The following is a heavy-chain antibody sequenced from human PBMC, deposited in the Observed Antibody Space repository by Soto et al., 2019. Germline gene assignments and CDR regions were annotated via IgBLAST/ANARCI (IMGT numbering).Heavy chain of an antibody. J-gene: IGHJ4*02. CDR2: IYWDDDN. CDR3: AHGSCFGADCYPNPYFDF. D-gene: IGHD2-21*02. Sequence: QITLKESGPTLVKPTQTLTLTCTFSGFSLSTTEEGVGWIRQPPGKAPEWLALIYWDDDNRYSPSLKTRLTINKDTSKNQVVLTVTNVDPVDTATYYCAHGSCFGADCYPNPYFDFWGQGILVTVSS. V-gene: IGHV2-5*02. CDR1: GFSLSTTEEG.